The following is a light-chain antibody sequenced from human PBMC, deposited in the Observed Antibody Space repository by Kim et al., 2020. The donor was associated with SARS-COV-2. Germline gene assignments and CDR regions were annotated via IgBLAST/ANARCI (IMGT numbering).Light chain of an antibody. V-gene: IGLV1-44*01. CDR2: GND. Sequence: GHTVSISCSGSTSNIGSYSVNWYQHVPGMAPKLLIYGNDQRPSWVPDRFSGSKSGASASLAISGLQSEDEADYYCATWDKTLSGPVIGGGTKLTVL. CDR3: ATWDKTLSGPV. CDR1: TSNIGSYS. J-gene: IGLJ3*02.